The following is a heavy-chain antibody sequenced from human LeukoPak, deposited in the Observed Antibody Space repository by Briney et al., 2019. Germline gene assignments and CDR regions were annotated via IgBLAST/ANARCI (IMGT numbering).Heavy chain of an antibody. V-gene: IGHV5-51*01. CDR2: IYPRDSDT. CDR3: ATLYGSNTAEYFQH. CDR1: GYSFTGSW. J-gene: IGHJ1*01. Sequence: GSPLKVSGKGSGYSFTGSWIAWVRQIPGKGLEWMKIIYPRDSDTKYSPSLQGQVTISADKSITTAYLHWSSLQASDTAMYYCATLYGSNTAEYFQHWGQGTLVTVSS. D-gene: IGHD4-23*01.